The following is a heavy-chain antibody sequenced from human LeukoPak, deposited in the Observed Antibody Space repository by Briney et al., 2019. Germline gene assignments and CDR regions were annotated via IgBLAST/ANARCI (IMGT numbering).Heavy chain of an antibody. CDR2: INSDGSST. Sequence: PGGSLRLSCAASGFTFSRYWMHWVRQAPGKGLVWVSRINSDGSSTTYADSVKGRFTISRDNAKNTLYLQMNSLRAEDTALYYRARVPITLAGTKDAKYFQHWGQGTLVTVSS. CDR1: GFTFSRYW. D-gene: IGHD6-19*01. CDR3: ARVPITLAGTKDAKYFQH. J-gene: IGHJ1*01. V-gene: IGHV3-74*01.